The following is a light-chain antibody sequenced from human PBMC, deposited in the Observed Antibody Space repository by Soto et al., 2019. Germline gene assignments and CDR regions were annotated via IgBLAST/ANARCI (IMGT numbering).Light chain of an antibody. CDR2: DAS. CDR3: QHYNSYPWT. V-gene: IGKV1-5*01. CDR1: QSISSW. J-gene: IGKJ1*01. Sequence: DIQMTQSPSTLSASVGDRVTITCRASQSISSWLAWYQQKPGKAPNLLISDASSLESGVPSRFSGSGSGTEFTLTISSLQPDDFATYYCQHYNSYPWTFGQGTKVDIK.